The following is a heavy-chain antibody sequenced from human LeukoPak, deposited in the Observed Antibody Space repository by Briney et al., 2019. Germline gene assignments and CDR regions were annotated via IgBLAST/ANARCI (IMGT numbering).Heavy chain of an antibody. D-gene: IGHD3-10*01. CDR1: GFTFSSYA. J-gene: IGHJ5*02. V-gene: IGHV3-23*01. CDR2: ISGSGGST. Sequence: PGGSLRLSCAASGFTFSSYAMSWVRQAPGKGLEWVSAISGSGGSTYYADSVKGRFTIPRDNSKNTLYLQMNSLRAEDTAVYYCAKMGGSGSYYNVISDWFDPWGQGTLVTVSS. CDR3: AKMGGSGSYYNVISDWFDP.